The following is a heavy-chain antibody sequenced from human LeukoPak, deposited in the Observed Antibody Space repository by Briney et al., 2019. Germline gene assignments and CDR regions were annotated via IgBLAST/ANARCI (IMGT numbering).Heavy chain of an antibody. Sequence: PGGSLRLSCAASGFTFSSYAMSWVRQAPGKGLEWVSAISGSGGSTYYADSVKGRFTISRDNSKNTLYLQMNSLRAEDTAVYYCAKDIVVVPAAMPVFDYWGQGTLVTFSS. CDR3: AKDIVVVPAAMPVFDY. CDR2: ISGSGGST. V-gene: IGHV3-23*01. CDR1: GFTFSSYA. J-gene: IGHJ4*02. D-gene: IGHD2-2*01.